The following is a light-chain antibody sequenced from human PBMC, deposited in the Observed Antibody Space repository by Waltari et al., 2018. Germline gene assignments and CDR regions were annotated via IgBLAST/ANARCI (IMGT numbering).Light chain of an antibody. J-gene: IGKJ4*01. CDR2: SAS. CDR3: QQYYSFPLT. Sequence: AIRMTQSPSSVSASIGDRVTITCRESQFISTYLAWYQQRPGKAPKLLIYSASTLQSGVPSRFSGSGSGTDFTLTITNLQSEDFASYYCQQYYSFPLTFGGETRVEIK. CDR1: QFISTY. V-gene: IGKV1-8*01.